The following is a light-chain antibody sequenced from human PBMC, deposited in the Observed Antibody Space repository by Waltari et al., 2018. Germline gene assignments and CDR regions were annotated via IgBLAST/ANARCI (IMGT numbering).Light chain of an antibody. CDR3: TSYTTISTRV. CDR2: EVS. Sequence: QSALTQPASVSGSLGRSITISGTGTSDDIGAYNYVSWLQQLPGRAPKVIISEVSDRPSGFSNRFSGSKSGNTASLTISGLQTEDEADYYCTSYTTISTRVFGSGTRVTVL. J-gene: IGLJ1*01. V-gene: IGLV2-14*01. CDR1: SDDIGAYNY.